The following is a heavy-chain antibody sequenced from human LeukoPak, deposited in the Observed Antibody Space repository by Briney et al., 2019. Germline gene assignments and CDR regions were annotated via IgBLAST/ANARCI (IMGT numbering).Heavy chain of an antibody. Sequence: SQTLSLTCAVSGGSISSGGYSWSWIRQHPGKGLEWIGYIYYSGSTYYNPSLKSRVTISVDTSKNQFSLKLSSVTAADTAVYYCAREWRYGAFDIWGQGTMFTVSS. D-gene: IGHD3-16*01. CDR1: GGSISSGGYS. V-gene: IGHV4-31*11. CDR2: IYYSGST. J-gene: IGHJ3*02. CDR3: AREWRYGAFDI.